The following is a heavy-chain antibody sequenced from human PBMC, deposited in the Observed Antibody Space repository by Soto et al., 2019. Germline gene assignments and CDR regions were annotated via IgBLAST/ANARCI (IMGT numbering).Heavy chain of an antibody. CDR2: IYYRGSS. CDR1: GGSITSNGAY. Sequence: PSETLSLTCTVSGGSITSNGAYWGWIRQPPGKGLEWIGSIYYRGSSYYDPSLEIRVTMSVDTSKNPFSLKLSSVTDAVTSVDYWASRTFYGSGSQVVYWGQGT. CDR3: ASRTFYGSGSQVVY. D-gene: IGHD3-10*01. V-gene: IGHV4-39*01. J-gene: IGHJ4*02.